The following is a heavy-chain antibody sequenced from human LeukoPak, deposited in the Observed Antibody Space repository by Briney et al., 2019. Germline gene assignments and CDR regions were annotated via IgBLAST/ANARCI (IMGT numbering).Heavy chain of an antibody. Sequence: SETLSLTCAVYGVSFSGYDWSWIRQPPGKGLEWIGEINHSGSTNYNPALKSRGTISVGTSKNQFSLKLSSVTVADTAVYYCARGSRNLGVLTMVRGNNYCYYYMDVWGKGTTVTVSS. CDR1: GVSFSGYD. CDR2: INHSGST. V-gene: IGHV4-34*01. CDR3: ARGSRNLGVLTMVRGNNYCYYYMDV. D-gene: IGHD3-10*01. J-gene: IGHJ6*03.